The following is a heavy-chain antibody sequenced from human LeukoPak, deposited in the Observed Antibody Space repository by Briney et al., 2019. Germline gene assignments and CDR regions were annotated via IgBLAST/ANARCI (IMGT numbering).Heavy chain of an antibody. CDR3: ARHLAVSRYAFDI. CDR2: IYYSGST. V-gene: IGHV4-39*01. CDR1: GRSISSSSYY. Sequence: SETLSLTCTVSGRSISSSSYYWGWIRQPPGKGLEWIGSIYYSGSTYYNLSLKSRVTISVDTSKNQFSLKLSSVTAADTAVYYCARHLAVSRYAFDIWGQGTMVTVSS. J-gene: IGHJ3*02. D-gene: IGHD6-19*01.